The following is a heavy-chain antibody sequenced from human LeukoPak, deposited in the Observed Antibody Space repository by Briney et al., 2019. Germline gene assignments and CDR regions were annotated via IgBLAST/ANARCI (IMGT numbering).Heavy chain of an antibody. J-gene: IGHJ4*02. V-gene: IGHV5-51*04. CDR2: IYPGDSDT. CDR3: ARTVTVRGVITSPQDY. Sequence: GESLKISCKGSGYSFTSYWIGWVRQMPGKGLEWMGIIYPGDSDTRYSPSFQGQVTISADKPISTAYLQWSSLKASDTAMYYCARTVTVRGVITSPQDYWGQGTLVTVSS. CDR1: GYSFTSYW. D-gene: IGHD3-10*01.